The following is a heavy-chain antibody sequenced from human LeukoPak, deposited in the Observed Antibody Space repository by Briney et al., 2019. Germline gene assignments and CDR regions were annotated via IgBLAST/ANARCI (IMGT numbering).Heavy chain of an antibody. Sequence: PGGSLRLSCAASGFTFSSYGMHWVRQAPGKGLEWVALISYDVSNKYYADSVKGRFTISRDNSKNTLYLQMNSLTAEDTAVYYCAKDPGRYSYGTNPSFDYWGQGTLVTVSS. CDR3: AKDPGRYSYGTNPSFDY. CDR2: ISYDVSNK. CDR1: GFTFSSYG. D-gene: IGHD5-18*01. J-gene: IGHJ4*02. V-gene: IGHV3-30*18.